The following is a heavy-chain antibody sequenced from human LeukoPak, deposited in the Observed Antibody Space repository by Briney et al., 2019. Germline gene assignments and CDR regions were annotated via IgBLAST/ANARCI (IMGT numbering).Heavy chain of an antibody. J-gene: IGHJ4*02. V-gene: IGHV3-15*01. Sequence: GGSLRLSCAASGFTFSNAWMSWVRQAPGKGLEWVGRIKRKTGGRTTVYAAPVKGRFTISRDDSKNTLYLQINSLKTADTAVYYCTTDAARSTVAGTRYYWGQGTLVTVSS. CDR1: GFTFSNAW. D-gene: IGHD6-19*01. CDR2: IKRKTGGRTT. CDR3: TTDAARSTVAGTRYY.